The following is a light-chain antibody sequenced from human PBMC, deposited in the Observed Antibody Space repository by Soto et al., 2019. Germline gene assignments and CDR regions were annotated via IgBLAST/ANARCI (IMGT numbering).Light chain of an antibody. V-gene: IGKV3-20*01. CDR1: QSVNSF. Sequence: EIVLTQSPGTLSLSPGERATLSCRASQSVNSFLAWFQEKPGQAPRLLIYGASSRASGIPDRFSGSGSGTDFTLTIARLEPEDSAVYYCHQYLGAPCAFGPGTRVEIK. J-gene: IGKJ1*01. CDR2: GAS. CDR3: HQYLGAPCA.